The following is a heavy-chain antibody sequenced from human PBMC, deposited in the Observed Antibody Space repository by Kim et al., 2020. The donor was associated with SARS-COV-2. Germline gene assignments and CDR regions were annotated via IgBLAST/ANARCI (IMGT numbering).Heavy chain of an antibody. Sequence: SETLSLTCTVSGGSISSYYWSWIRQPPGKGLEWIGYIYYSGSTNYNPSLKSRVTISVDTSKNQFSLKLSSVTAADTAVYYCARDRDIVVVPAAMGPRSNYYYYGMDVWGQGTTVTVSS. CDR3: ARDRDIVVVPAAMGPRSNYYYYGMDV. CDR1: GGSISSYY. D-gene: IGHD2-2*01. J-gene: IGHJ6*02. CDR2: IYYSGST. V-gene: IGHV4-59*13.